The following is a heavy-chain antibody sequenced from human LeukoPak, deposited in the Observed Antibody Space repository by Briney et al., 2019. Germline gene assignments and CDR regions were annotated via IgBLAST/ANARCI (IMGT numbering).Heavy chain of an antibody. CDR3: ARAVQLERPPPLIDYYYMDV. CDR2: INPNINGT. CDR1: GYTFTGYY. Sequence: ASVKLSCTASGYTFTGYYIRWVRQAPGQGLEWMGWINPNINGTNYAQSFQGRVTMTGDRSINTAYMELSRLRSDDTAVYYCARAVQLERPPPLIDYYYMDVWGKGTTVTVSS. V-gene: IGHV1-2*02. J-gene: IGHJ6*03. D-gene: IGHD1-1*01.